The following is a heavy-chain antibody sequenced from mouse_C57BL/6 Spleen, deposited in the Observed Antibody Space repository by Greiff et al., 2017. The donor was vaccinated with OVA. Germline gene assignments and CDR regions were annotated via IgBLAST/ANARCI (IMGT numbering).Heavy chain of an antibody. Sequence: LVESGAELARPGASVKLSCKASGYTFTSYGISWVKQRTGQGLEWIGEIYPRSGNTYYNEKFKGKATLTADKSSSTAYMELRSLTSEDSAVYFCASGTAQALSDYWGQGTTLTVSS. D-gene: IGHD3-2*02. CDR2: IYPRSGNT. CDR1: GYTFTSYG. J-gene: IGHJ2*01. V-gene: IGHV1-81*01. CDR3: ASGTAQALSDY.